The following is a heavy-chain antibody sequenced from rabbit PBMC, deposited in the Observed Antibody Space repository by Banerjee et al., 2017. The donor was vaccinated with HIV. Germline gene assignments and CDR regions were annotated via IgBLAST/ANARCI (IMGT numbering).Heavy chain of an antibody. CDR3: ARASSYGGATYAYNL. Sequence: QSLEESGGDLVKPGASLTLTCTASGFSFSSRYYMCWVRQAPGKGLEWIACIYAGSSGSTYYASWAKGRFTISKTSSTTVTLQMTSLTAADTATYFCARASSYGGATYAYNLWGQGTLVTVS. D-gene: IGHD6-1*01. CDR2: IYAGSSGST. J-gene: IGHJ4*01. V-gene: IGHV1S40*01. CDR1: GFSFSSRYY.